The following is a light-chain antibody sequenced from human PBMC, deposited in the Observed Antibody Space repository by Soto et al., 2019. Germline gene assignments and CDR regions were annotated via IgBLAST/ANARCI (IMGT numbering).Light chain of an antibody. Sequence: EIVLTQSPATLSLSPGERATLSCGASQALRSSYLAWYQQKPGLAPRLLIYGASSRATGIPDRFSGSGSGTDFTLTISRLEPEDVAVYYCQQYCTSSTHTFGQATPLETK. CDR2: GAS. CDR1: QALRSSY. J-gene: IGKJ5*01. CDR3: QQYCTSSTHT. V-gene: IGKV3D-20*01.